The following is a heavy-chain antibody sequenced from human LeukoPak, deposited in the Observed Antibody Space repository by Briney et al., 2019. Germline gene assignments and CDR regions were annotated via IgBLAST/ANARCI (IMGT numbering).Heavy chain of an antibody. D-gene: IGHD2-2*01. CDR3: ALGDCSSTSCYAFDY. CDR1: GGYISSYY. CDR2: IFNSGST. V-gene: IGHV4-59*01. J-gene: IGHJ4*02. Sequence: PSETLSLTCTVSGGYISSYYWSWIRQPPGKGLEWIGYIFNSGSTNYNPSLKSRVTISVDTSKNQFSLKLSSVTAADTAVYFCALGDCSSTSCYAFDYWGQGTLVTVSS.